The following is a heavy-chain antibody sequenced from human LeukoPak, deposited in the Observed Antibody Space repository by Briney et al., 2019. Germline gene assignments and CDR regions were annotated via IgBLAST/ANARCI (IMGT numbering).Heavy chain of an antibody. CDR2: IRYDGSNT. J-gene: IGHJ3*02. V-gene: IGHV3-30*02. CDR1: GFTFSSYD. D-gene: IGHD5-18*01. CDR3: ARDGGYRHDAFDI. Sequence: GGSLRLSCEASGFTFSSYDMHWVRQAPGKGLEWVAFIRYDGSNTYYADSVKGRFIISRDNSKNTLYLQMNSLNTDDTAVYYCARDGGYRHDAFDIWGLGTMVSVSS.